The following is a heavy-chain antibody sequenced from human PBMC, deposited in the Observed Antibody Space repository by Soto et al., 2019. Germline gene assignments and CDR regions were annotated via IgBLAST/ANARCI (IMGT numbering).Heavy chain of an antibody. CDR3: AAYGDGPYRPPYDY. CDR2: ISDRGDET. CDR1: GFIFSNQA. Sequence: PGGSLRLSCAASGFIFSNQAMCWVRQGPGKGLEWVSCISDRGDETFFLDSVKGRFAISRDNSENMLFLQMSSLRAEDTAIYYCAAYGDGPYRPPYDYWGQGTLVTVSS. J-gene: IGHJ4*02. D-gene: IGHD4-17*01. V-gene: IGHV3-23*01.